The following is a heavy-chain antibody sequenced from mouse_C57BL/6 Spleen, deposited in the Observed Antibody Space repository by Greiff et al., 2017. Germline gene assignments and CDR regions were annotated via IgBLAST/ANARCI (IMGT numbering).Heavy chain of an antibody. CDR2: IDPSDSYT. J-gene: IGHJ4*01. Sequence: QVQLQQPGAELVRPGTSVKLSCKASGYTFTSYWMHWVKQRPGQGLEWIGVIDPSDSYTNYNQKFKGKATLTVDTSSSTAYMQLSSLTSEDSAVYYCAREILGSRAMDYWGQGPSVTFSS. CDR1: GYTFTSYW. CDR3: AREILGSRAMDY. V-gene: IGHV1-59*01. D-gene: IGHD1-1*01.